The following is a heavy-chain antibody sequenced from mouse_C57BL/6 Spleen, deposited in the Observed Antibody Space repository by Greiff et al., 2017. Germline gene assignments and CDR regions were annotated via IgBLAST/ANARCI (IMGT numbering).Heavy chain of an antibody. Sequence: EVQRVESGPGLVKPSQSLSLTCSVTGYSIPSGYYWNWIRQFPGNKLEWMGYISYDGSNNYNPSLKNRISITRDTSTNQFFLKLKSGTTEDTAKYYCATDDDYDGCWYCDVWGTGTTVTVSS. V-gene: IGHV3-6*01. D-gene: IGHD2-4*01. CDR2: ISYDGSN. J-gene: IGHJ1*03. CDR1: GYSIPSGYY. CDR3: ATDDDYDGCWYCDV.